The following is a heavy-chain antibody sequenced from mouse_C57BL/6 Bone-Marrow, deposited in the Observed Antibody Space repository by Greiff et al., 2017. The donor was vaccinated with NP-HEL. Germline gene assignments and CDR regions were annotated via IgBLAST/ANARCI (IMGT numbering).Heavy chain of an antibody. J-gene: IGHJ2*01. CDR2: IYPGSGNT. CDR1: GYSFTSYY. D-gene: IGHD1-1*01. V-gene: IGHV1-66*01. CDR3: ARRYGSREDY. Sequence: QVQLQQSGPELVKPGASVKISCKASGYSFTSYYIHWVKQRPGQGLEWIGWIYPGSGNTKYNEKFKGKATLTADTSSSTAYMQLSSLTSEDSAVYYCARRYGSREDYWGQGTTLTVSS.